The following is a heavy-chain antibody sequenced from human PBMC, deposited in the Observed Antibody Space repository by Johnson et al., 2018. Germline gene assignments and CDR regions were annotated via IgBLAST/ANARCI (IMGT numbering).Heavy chain of an antibody. D-gene: IGHD1-14*01. Sequence: QVQLVESGGGVVQPGRSLRLSCAASGFNFSNYGMHWVRQAPGKGLEWVAVIWYDGSNKYHADSVKGRFTISRANAKNTLYLEMNSLRAEDTAVYYCAKVFGTYYRDVGGKGATVTVSS. CDR2: IWYDGSNK. V-gene: IGHV3-33*03. J-gene: IGHJ6*03. CDR3: AKVFGTYYRDV. CDR1: GFNFSNYG.